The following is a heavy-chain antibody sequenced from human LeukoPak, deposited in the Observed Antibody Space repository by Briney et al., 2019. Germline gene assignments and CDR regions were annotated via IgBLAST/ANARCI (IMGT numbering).Heavy chain of an antibody. V-gene: IGHV4-39*07. Sequence: SETLSLTCTVSGGSISSSSYYWGWIRQPPGKGLEWIVSIYYSGSTYYNPSLKSRVTISVDTSKNQFSLKLSSVTAADTAVYYCARRGRYSSGWLEYYFDYWGQGTLVTVSS. CDR3: ARRGRYSSGWLEYYFDY. CDR2: IYYSGST. J-gene: IGHJ4*02. CDR1: GGSISSSSYY. D-gene: IGHD6-19*01.